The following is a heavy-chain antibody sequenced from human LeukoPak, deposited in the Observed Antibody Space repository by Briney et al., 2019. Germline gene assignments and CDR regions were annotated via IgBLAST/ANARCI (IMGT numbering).Heavy chain of an antibody. CDR2: INHSGST. Sequence: PSETPSLTCAVYGGSFSGYYWSWIRQPPGKGLEWIGEINHSGSTNYNPSLKSRVTISVDTSKNQFSLKLSSVTAADTAVYYCARLSLVVAEGYWGQGTLVTVSS. J-gene: IGHJ4*02. CDR3: ARLSLVVAEGY. D-gene: IGHD2-15*01. CDR1: GGSFSGYY. V-gene: IGHV4-34*01.